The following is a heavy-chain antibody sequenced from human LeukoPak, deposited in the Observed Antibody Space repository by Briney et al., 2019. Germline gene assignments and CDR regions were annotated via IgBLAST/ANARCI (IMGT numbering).Heavy chain of an antibody. V-gene: IGHV4-39*01. CDR1: GGSISSSSYY. D-gene: IGHD3-10*01. CDR2: IYYSGST. Sequence: PSETLSLTCTVSGGSISSSSYYWGWIRQPPGKGLEWIGSIYYSGSTYYNPSLKSRVTISVDTSKNQFSLKLSSVTAADTAVYYCARHVAMVRGVGWFDPGGQGTLVTVSS. CDR3: ARHVAMVRGVGWFDP. J-gene: IGHJ5*02.